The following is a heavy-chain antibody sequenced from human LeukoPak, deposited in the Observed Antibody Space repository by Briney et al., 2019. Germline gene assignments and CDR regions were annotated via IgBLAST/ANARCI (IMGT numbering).Heavy chain of an antibody. D-gene: IGHD5-18*01. J-gene: IGHJ6*02. Sequence: SETLSLTCAVYGGSFSGYYWSWIRQPPGEGLEWIGEINHSESTNYNPSLKSRVTISVDTFKNQFSLRLSSVTDADTAVYYCARGRVGSYVYYYYYGMDVWGRGTTVTVSS. CDR1: GGSFSGYY. CDR2: INHSEST. V-gene: IGHV4-34*01. CDR3: ARGRVGSYVYYYYYGMDV.